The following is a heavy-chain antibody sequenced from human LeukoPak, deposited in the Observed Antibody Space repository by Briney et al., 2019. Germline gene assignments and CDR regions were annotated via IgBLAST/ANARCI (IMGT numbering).Heavy chain of an antibody. J-gene: IGHJ2*01. CDR3: TRQDFETSAGPDWYFDL. Sequence: GGSLRLSCAASGFTFSGSAMHWVRQASGKGLEWVGRIRSKANSYATAYAASVKGRFTISRDDSTNTAYLQMNSLKTEDTAVYYCTRQDFETSAGPDWYFDLWGRGTLVTVSS. CDR2: IRSKANSYAT. CDR1: GFTFSGSA. V-gene: IGHV3-73*01. D-gene: IGHD3/OR15-3a*01.